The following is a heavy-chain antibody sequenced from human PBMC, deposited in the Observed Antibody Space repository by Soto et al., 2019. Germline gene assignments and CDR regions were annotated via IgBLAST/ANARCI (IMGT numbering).Heavy chain of an antibody. CDR1: GGSISSGGYY. CDR3: ARDSRGPGLRLGDLSLDWFDP. J-gene: IGHJ5*02. V-gene: IGHV4-31*03. CDR2: TYYSGST. Sequence: QVQLQESGPGLVKPSQTLSLTCTVSGGSISSGGYYWSWIRQHPGKGLEWIGYTYYSGSTSYNPSLKSRVTISVDTSKNQFSLKLSSVTAADTAVYYCARDSRGPGLRLGDLSLDWFDPWGQGTLVTVSS. D-gene: IGHD3-16*02.